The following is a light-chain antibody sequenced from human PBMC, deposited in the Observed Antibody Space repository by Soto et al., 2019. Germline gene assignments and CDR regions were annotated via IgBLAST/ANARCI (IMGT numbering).Light chain of an antibody. Sequence: PGERVTLSWRASQSVSSSYLTWYQQKPGQAPRLLIYGASTRATGIPARFSGSGSGTDFTLTISSLQPEDFAVYYCQQDYSLPWTFGQGTKV. J-gene: IGKJ1*01. CDR2: GAS. V-gene: IGKV3D-7*01. CDR3: QQDYSLPWT. CDR1: QSVSSSY.